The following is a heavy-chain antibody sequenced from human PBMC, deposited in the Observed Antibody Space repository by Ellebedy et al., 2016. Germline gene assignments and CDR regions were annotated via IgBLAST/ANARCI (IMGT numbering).Heavy chain of an antibody. CDR2: SYYSGST. J-gene: IGHJ2*01. CDR1: GDSISSYY. Sequence: SETLSLTCTVSGDSISSYYWSWIRQPPGKGLEWIGYSYYSGSTKYNPSLTSRVTISLDTSKNQLSLRLSSVTAVDTAVYYCARHVGDNSGYYFESYWYFDLWGRGTLVTVSS. D-gene: IGHD3-22*01. CDR3: ARHVGDNSGYYFESYWYFDL. V-gene: IGHV4-59*08.